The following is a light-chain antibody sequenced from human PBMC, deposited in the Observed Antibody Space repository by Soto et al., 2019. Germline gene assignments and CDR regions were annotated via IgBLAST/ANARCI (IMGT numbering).Light chain of an antibody. CDR2: GAS. CDR1: QSVSSNY. J-gene: IGKJ1*01. Sequence: ENVLTQSPGTLSLSPGERATLSCRASQSVSSNYLAWYPQKPGQAPRLLVYGASSRATGIPDRFSGSGSGTDFTLTISRLEPEDFAVYYCQQYGSSRWTFGQGTKVDIK. V-gene: IGKV3-20*01. CDR3: QQYGSSRWT.